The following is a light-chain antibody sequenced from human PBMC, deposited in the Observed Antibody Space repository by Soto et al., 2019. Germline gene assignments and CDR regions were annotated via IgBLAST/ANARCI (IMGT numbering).Light chain of an antibody. CDR1: QSIYSY. V-gene: IGKV3-11*01. CDR3: QQRSNWPT. CDR2: DAS. J-gene: IGKJ1*01. Sequence: EIVLTQSPATLSLSPGERATLSCRASQSIYSYLAWYQHKPGQAPRLLIHDASHRATVIPARFSGSESGTDFTLTISSLEPEDFAVYYCQQRSNWPTFGQGTKVEIK.